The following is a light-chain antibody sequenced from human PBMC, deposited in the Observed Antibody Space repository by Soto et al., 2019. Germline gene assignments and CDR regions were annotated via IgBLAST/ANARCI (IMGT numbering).Light chain of an antibody. CDR1: SSNIGTGHD. CDR3: QSYDLSLSGSYV. J-gene: IGLJ1*01. CDR2: SNT. Sequence: QSVLTQPPSVSGAPGQRVTISCTGGSSNIGTGHDVHWYQQLPGTAPKLLIYSNTNRPSGVPERFSGSKSATSASLAIAGLQTEDEADYFCQSYDLSLSGSYVFGTGTKVTVL. V-gene: IGLV1-40*01.